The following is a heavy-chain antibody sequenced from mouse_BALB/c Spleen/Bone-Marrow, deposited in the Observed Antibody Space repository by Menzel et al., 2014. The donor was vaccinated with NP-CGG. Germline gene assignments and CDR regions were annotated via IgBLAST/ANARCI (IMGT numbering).Heavy chain of an antibody. CDR2: ITYSGYT. Sequence: EVQLVESGPSLVKPSQTLSLTCSVTGDSITSGYWNWIRKFPGNKLEYMGYITYSGYTYYNPSLKSRISFTRDTSKNQFYLQLNSVTTEDTATYYCARSPYDGYYVFAYWGQGTLVTVSA. V-gene: IGHV3-8*02. CDR1: GDSITSGY. J-gene: IGHJ3*01. D-gene: IGHD2-3*01. CDR3: ARSPYDGYYVFAY.